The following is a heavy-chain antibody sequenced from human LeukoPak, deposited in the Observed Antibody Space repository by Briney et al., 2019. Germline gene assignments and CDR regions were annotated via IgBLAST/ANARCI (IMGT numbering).Heavy chain of an antibody. D-gene: IGHD5-24*01. CDR2: IYYSGRT. CDR3: ARDPRGQGYNFRISDAFDI. V-gene: IGHV4-59*01. J-gene: IGHJ3*02. Sequence: PSETLSLTCTVPGGPITSSYWSWIRLPPGKGLEWIGYIYYSGRTNYNTCLKSRVTISVDTSNNQFSLSLSSVTAADTAIYYCARDPRGQGYNFRISDAFDIWVQGTMVTVSS. CDR1: GGPITSSY.